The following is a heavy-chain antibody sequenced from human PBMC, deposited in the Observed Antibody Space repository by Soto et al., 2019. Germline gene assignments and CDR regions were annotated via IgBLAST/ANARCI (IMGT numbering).Heavy chain of an antibody. CDR3: AKTLYYYDSSGYQ. Sequence: EVQLLESGGGLVQPGGSLRLSCAASGFTFSSYAMSWARQAPGKGLEWVSAISGSGGSTYYADSVKGRFTISRDNSKNTLYLQMNSLRAEDTAVYYCAKTLYYYDSSGYQWGQGTLVTVSS. V-gene: IGHV3-23*01. CDR2: ISGSGGST. J-gene: IGHJ4*02. D-gene: IGHD3-22*01. CDR1: GFTFSSYA.